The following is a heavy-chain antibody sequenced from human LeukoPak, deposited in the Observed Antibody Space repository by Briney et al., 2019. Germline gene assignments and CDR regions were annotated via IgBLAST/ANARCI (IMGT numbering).Heavy chain of an antibody. D-gene: IGHD3-3*01. CDR1: GFSFSTYG. CDR2: IRYDGSSE. CDR3: AKDRDITIFGVFDY. Sequence: GGSLRLSCTASGFSFSTYGMHWVRQAPGKGLEWVAFIRYDGSSEHYADSVKGRFTVSRDNSKNTLFLQMNSLRVEDTAVYYCAKDRDITIFGVFDYWGQGTLVTVSS. V-gene: IGHV3-30*02. J-gene: IGHJ4*02.